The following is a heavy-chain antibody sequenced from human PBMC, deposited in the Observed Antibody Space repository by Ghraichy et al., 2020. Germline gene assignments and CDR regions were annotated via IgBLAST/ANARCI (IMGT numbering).Heavy chain of an antibody. CDR1: GGSFSGYY. CDR2: INHSGST. V-gene: IGHV4-34*01. J-gene: IGHJ5*02. D-gene: IGHD2-8*01. Sequence: SETLSLTCAVYGGSFSGYYWSWIRQPPGKGLEWIGEINHSGSTNYNPSLKSRVTISVDTSKNQFSLKLSSVTAADTAVYYCAREGVLITRFDPWGQGTLVTVSS. CDR3: AREGVLITRFDP.